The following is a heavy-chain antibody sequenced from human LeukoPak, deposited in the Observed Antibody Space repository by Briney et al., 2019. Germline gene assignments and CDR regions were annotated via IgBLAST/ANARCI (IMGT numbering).Heavy chain of an antibody. J-gene: IGHJ3*02. Sequence: PSETLSLTCAVSGGSISSGGYSWSWIRQPPGKGLEWIGYIYHSGSTYYNPSLKSRVTISVDTSKNQFSLKLSSVTAADTAVYYCARDGYYDSSGYYYPDAFDIWGQGTMVTVSS. CDR2: IYHSGST. V-gene: IGHV4-30-2*05. D-gene: IGHD3-22*01. CDR3: ARDGYYDSSGYYYPDAFDI. CDR1: GGSISSGGYS.